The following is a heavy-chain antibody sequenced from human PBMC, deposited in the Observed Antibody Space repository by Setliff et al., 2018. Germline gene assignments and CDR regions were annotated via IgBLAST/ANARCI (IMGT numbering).Heavy chain of an antibody. D-gene: IGHD3-22*01. Sequence: SSVKVSCKASGYTFTDYAMHWVRQAPGQRLEWMGWINPGNGNTKYSQKFQGRVTITRDTSASTAYMELSSLRSEDTAVYYCARDKGYDSSGYYFYYYYYMDVWGKGTTVTVSS. J-gene: IGHJ6*03. CDR2: INPGNGNT. V-gene: IGHV1-3*01. CDR3: ARDKGYDSSGYYFYYYYYMDV. CDR1: GYTFTDYA.